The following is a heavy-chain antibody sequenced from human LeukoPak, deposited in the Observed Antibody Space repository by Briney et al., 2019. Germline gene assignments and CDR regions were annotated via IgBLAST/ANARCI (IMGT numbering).Heavy chain of an antibody. CDR1: GFTFSSYA. CDR3: ARQYCSSTSCAMRYFDL. J-gene: IGHJ2*01. Sequence: GGSLRLSCAASGFTFSSYAMHWVRQAPGKGLEYVSAISSNGGSTYYANSVKGRFTISRDNSKNTLYLQMGSLRAEDMAVYYCARQYCSSTSCAMRYFDLWGRGTLVTVSS. CDR2: ISSNGGST. D-gene: IGHD2-2*01. V-gene: IGHV3-64*01.